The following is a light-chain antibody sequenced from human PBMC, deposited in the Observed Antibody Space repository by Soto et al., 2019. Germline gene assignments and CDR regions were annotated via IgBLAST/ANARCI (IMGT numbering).Light chain of an antibody. CDR3: SSYTSSSSYV. Sequence: QSVLTQPASVSGSPGQSITISCTGTSSDVGGYNYVSWYQQHPGKAPKLVIYDVSNRPSGVSSRFSGSKSGNTASLTISGLQAEDEADYYCSSYTSSSSYVFGTGTKLTVL. J-gene: IGLJ1*01. CDR1: SSDVGGYNY. CDR2: DVS. V-gene: IGLV2-14*01.